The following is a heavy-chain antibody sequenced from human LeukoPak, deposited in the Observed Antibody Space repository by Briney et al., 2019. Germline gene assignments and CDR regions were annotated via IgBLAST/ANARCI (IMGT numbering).Heavy chain of an antibody. CDR3: ARGSFRFDY. CDR2: IYYSGST. CDR1: GASIDSYY. Sequence: SETLSLTCTISGASIDSYYWSWIRQPPGKGLEWIGYIYYSGSTNYNPSLKSRVTISVDTSKNQFSLKLSSVTAADTAVYYCARGSFRFDYWGQGTLVTVSS. D-gene: IGHD1-26*01. J-gene: IGHJ4*02. V-gene: IGHV4-59*01.